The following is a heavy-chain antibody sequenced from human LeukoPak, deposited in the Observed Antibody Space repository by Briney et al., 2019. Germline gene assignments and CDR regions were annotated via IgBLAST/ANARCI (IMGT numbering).Heavy chain of an antibody. V-gene: IGHV1-2*02. CDR3: ARARYCSGGSCTQTYNWFDP. J-gene: IGHJ5*02. CDR1: GYTFTGYY. D-gene: IGHD2-15*01. CDR2: INPNSGGT. Sequence: ASVKVSCKTSGYTFTGYYMHWVRQAPGQGLEWMGWINPNSGGTNYAQKFQGRVTVTRDTSISTAYMELSRLRSDDTAVYYCARARYCSGGSCTQTYNWFDPWGQGTLVTVSS.